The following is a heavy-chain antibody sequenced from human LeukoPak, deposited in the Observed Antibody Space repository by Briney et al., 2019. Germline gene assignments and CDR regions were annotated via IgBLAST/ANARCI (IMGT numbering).Heavy chain of an antibody. V-gene: IGHV4-34*01. Sequence: SETLSLTCVVSGGSYTGYYCNWFRQPPGKGLEWIGEIHHSGSSSYNPSLQSRVTVSVNTANNQFSLKMTSVTAADTAVYYCARDPGIIGTAVDFWGQGTLVTV. J-gene: IGHJ4*02. D-gene: IGHD1-7*01. CDR1: GGSYTGYY. CDR2: IHHSGSS. CDR3: ARDPGIIGTAVDF.